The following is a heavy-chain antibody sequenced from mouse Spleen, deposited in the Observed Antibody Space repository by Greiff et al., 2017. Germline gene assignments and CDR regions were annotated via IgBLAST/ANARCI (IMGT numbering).Heavy chain of an antibody. J-gene: IGHJ1*01. Sequence: QVQLKESGPGLVAPSQSLSITCTVSGFSLTGYGVNWVRQPPGKGLEWLGMIWGDGSTDYNSALKSRLSISKDNSKSQVFLKMNSLQTDDTARYYCARDNYYGSSWYFDVWGAGTTVTVSS. D-gene: IGHD1-1*01. CDR2: IWGDGST. CDR3: ARDNYYGSSWYFDV. V-gene: IGHV2-6-7*01. CDR1: GFSLTGYG.